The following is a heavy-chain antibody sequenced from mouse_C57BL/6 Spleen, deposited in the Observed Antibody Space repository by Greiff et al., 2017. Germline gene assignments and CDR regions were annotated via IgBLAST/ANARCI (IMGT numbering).Heavy chain of an antibody. J-gene: IGHJ1*03. CDR1: GYTFTSYW. V-gene: IGHV1-69*01. CDR3: ARYPMDWYFDV. CDR2: IDPSDSYT. Sequence: QVQLQQPGAELVMPGASVKLSCKASGYTFTSYWMHWVKQRPGQGLEWIGEIDPSDSYTNYNQKFKGKSTLTVDKSSSTAYMQLSSLTSEDSAVSYCARYPMDWYFDVWGTGTTVTVSS.